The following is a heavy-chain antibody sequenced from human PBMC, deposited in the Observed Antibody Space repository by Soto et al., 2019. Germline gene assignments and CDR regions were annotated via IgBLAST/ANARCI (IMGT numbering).Heavy chain of an antibody. V-gene: IGHV1-69*13. CDR1: GGTFSSYA. Sequence: SVKVSCKASGGTFSSYAISWVRQAPGQGLEWMGGIIPIFGTANYAQKFQGRVTITADEPTSTACMELSSLRSEDTAVYYCATLTTVTKPQDYYYYYGMDVWGQGTTVTVSS. J-gene: IGHJ6*02. CDR2: IIPIFGTA. CDR3: ATLTTVTKPQDYYYYYGMDV. D-gene: IGHD4-4*01.